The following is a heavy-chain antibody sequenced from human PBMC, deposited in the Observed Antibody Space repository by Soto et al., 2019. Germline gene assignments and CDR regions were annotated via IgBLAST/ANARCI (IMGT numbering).Heavy chain of an antibody. CDR3: ASDTIFGVVLDAFDI. V-gene: IGHV3-7*05. Sequence: PGGSLRLSCAASGFTFSSYWMSWVRQAPGKGLEWVANIKQDGSEKYYVDSVKGRFTISRDNAKNSLYLQMNSLRAEDTAVYYCASDTIFGVVLDAFDIWGQGTMVTV. CDR1: GFTFSSYW. J-gene: IGHJ3*02. D-gene: IGHD3-3*01. CDR2: IKQDGSEK.